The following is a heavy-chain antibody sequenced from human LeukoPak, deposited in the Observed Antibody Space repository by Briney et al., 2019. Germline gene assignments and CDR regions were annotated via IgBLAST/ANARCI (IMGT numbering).Heavy chain of an antibody. J-gene: IGHJ4*02. CDR2: VNSDGSST. CDR1: GFTFSSYW. Sequence: GGSLRLSCAASGFTFSSYWMHWVRQAPGKGLVRVSRVNSDGSSTTYADSVKGRFTISRDSAKNTLYLQMNSLRAEDTAVYYCARGSTQYSSGWYGLDYWGQGTLVTVSS. D-gene: IGHD6-19*01. CDR3: ARGSTQYSSGWYGLDY. V-gene: IGHV3-74*01.